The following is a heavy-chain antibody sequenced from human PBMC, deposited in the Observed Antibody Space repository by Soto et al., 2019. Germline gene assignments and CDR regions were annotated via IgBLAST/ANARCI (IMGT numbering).Heavy chain of an antibody. CDR1: GGSFSGYY. Sequence: QVQLQQWGAGLLKPSETLSLTCAVYGGSFSGYYWSWIRQPPGKGLEWIGEINHSGSTNYNPSLKGRVTISEDTSKNQFSLKLSSVTAADTAVYYCARGERIAVAGTDYYYGMDVWGQGTTVTVSS. D-gene: IGHD6-19*01. CDR3: ARGERIAVAGTDYYYGMDV. V-gene: IGHV4-34*01. CDR2: INHSGST. J-gene: IGHJ6*02.